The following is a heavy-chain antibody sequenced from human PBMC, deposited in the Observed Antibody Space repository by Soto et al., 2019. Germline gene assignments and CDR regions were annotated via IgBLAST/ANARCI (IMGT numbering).Heavy chain of an antibody. V-gene: IGHV3-23*01. Sequence: EVQLLESGGGLVQPGGSLRLSCAASGFNPSNYAMNWVRQAPGKGLEWVSAISGSGSSTYYADSVKGRFAISRDNAKNTLYLQRGSLGADDTAVYYCAKPRGYGGDCRHDAFDIWGQGTMRTVSS. CDR2: ISGSGSST. CDR3: AKPRGYGGDCRHDAFDI. D-gene: IGHD2-21*02. CDR1: GFNPSNYA. J-gene: IGHJ3*02.